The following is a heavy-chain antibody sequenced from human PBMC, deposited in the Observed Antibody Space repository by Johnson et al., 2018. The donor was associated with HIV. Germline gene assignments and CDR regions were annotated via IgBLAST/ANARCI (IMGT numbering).Heavy chain of an antibody. CDR3: TGGRDLRAFDI. CDR1: GFSFGDYA. CDR2: IRSNAYGGTT. Sequence: VQLVESGGGLEQPGRSLRLSCAASGFSFGDYAMSWFRQVPGKGLEWVGFIRSNAYGGTTEYAASVKGRFIVSRDDSKTIAYLQMNSLKTEDTGVYYCTGGRDLRAFDIWGQGTMVTVSS. D-gene: IGHD2-21*02. J-gene: IGHJ3*02. V-gene: IGHV3-49*03.